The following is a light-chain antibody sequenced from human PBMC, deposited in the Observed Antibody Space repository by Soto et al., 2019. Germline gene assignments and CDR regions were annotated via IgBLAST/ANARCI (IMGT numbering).Light chain of an antibody. CDR1: QSVSSY. J-gene: IGKJ1*01. V-gene: IGKV3-11*01. CDR3: QQRSNWLT. Sequence: DIVLTQSPATLSLSPGERATLSCRASQSVSSYLAWYQQKPGQAPRLLIYDASNRATGIPARFSGSGSGTVFTLTISMLEPEDFAVYYCQQRSNWLTFGQGTKVEIK. CDR2: DAS.